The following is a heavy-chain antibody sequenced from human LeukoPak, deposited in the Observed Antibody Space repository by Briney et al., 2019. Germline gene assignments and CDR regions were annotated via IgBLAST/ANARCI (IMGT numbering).Heavy chain of an antibody. V-gene: IGHV3-53*01. CDR3: TTDPGSSGWPVWEAFDI. Sequence: PGGSLRLSCAVSGFTVSSNYMSWVRQAPGKGLEWVSVIYSDGSTYSADSVKGRFTISRDNSKNTLYLQMNSLKTEDTAVYYCTTDPGSSGWPVWEAFDIWGQGTMVTVSS. CDR2: IYSDGST. CDR1: GFTVSSNY. J-gene: IGHJ3*02. D-gene: IGHD6-19*01.